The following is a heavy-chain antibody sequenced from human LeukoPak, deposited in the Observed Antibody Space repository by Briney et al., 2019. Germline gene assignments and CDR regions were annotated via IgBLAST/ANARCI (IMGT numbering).Heavy chain of an antibody. CDR3: ARGLRSSSWENLNY. Sequence: SETLSLTCTVSGGSISSSSYYWSWIRQPPGKGLEWIAYIYYSGTTNYNPSLKSRVTLSVDTSKNQFSLKLSSVTAADTAVYYCARGLRSSSWENLNYWGQGTLVTVSS. V-gene: IGHV4-61*01. D-gene: IGHD6-13*01. CDR2: IYYSGTT. J-gene: IGHJ4*02. CDR1: GGSISSSSYY.